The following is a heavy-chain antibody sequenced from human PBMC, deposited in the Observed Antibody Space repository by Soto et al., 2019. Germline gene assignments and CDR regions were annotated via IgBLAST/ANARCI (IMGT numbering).Heavy chain of an antibody. J-gene: IGHJ4*02. CDR2: IIPVFGTT. V-gene: IGHV1-69*01. D-gene: IGHD5-12*01. Sequence: QVHLVQSGAEVKKAGSSVKVSCKAPGGTFKNNGISWVRQAPGQGLEWMGGIIPVFGTTNHAQKFQGRLTITADDFTSTVYMELSRLRYEDTAVYYCARENGVAVATILYYFDYWGPGTLVTVSS. CDR1: GGTFKNNG. CDR3: ARENGVAVATILYYFDY.